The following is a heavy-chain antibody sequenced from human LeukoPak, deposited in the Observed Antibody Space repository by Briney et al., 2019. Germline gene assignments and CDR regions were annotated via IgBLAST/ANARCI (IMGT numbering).Heavy chain of an antibody. V-gene: IGHV1-69*01. CDR3: ARAEDARYYYYGMDV. J-gene: IGHJ6*02. Sequence: GASVKVSCKASGGTFSSYAISWVRQAPGQGLEWMGGIIPIFGTANYAQKFQGRVTITADESTSTAYMELSSLRSEDTAVYYCARAEDARYYYYGMDVWGQGTTVTVSS. CDR2: IIPIFGTA. CDR1: GGTFSSYA. D-gene: IGHD6-6*01.